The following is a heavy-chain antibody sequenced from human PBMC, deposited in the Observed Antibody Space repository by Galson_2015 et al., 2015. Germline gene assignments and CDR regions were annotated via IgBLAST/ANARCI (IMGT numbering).Heavy chain of an antibody. CDR1: GYTFSNYG. J-gene: IGHJ4*02. V-gene: IGHV1-18*04. D-gene: IGHD1-26*01. Sequence: QSGAEVKKFGASVTVSCKASGYTFSNYGISWVRQAPGQGLEWMGWIIAYNGHISYAQKFQGRVTMTTDTSSSTAYLELTSLRSDDTAVYYCARWGYSGTANDYWGQGTLVTVSS. CDR3: ARWGYSGTANDY. CDR2: IIAYNGHI.